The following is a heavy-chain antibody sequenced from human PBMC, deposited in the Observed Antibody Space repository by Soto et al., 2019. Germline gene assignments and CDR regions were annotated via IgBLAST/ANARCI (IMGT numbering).Heavy chain of an antibody. Sequence: SETLSLTCTVSGGSISSGDYYWSWIRQPPGNGLEWVGYIYYSGSTYYNASRQSRVTISVDTSKIQFALQLSSVTAADTAVYYCASGRNHDFWSGYYRSYYYGMDVWGQGTTVTVAS. D-gene: IGHD3-3*01. CDR2: IYYSGST. J-gene: IGHJ6*02. CDR3: ASGRNHDFWSGYYRSYYYGMDV. V-gene: IGHV4-30-4*01. CDR1: GGSISSGDYY.